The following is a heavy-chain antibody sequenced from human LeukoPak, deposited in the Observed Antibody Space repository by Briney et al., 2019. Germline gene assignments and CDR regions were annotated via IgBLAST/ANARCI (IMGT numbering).Heavy chain of an antibody. CDR1: GITFSSYA. D-gene: IGHD5-18*01. J-gene: IGHJ4*02. V-gene: IGHV3-23*01. CDR2: ISGSGGST. Sequence: GGSLRLSCAASGITFSSYAMSWVRQAPGKGLEWVSGISGSGGSTYYADSVKGRFTISRDNSKNTLYLQMNSLRAEDTAVYYCADGYTYGYAYWGQGTLVTVSS. CDR3: ADGYTYGYAY.